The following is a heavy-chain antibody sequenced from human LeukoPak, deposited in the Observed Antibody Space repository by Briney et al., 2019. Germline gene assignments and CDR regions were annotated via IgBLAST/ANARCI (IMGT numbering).Heavy chain of an antibody. CDR3: ARGGMTTVTPGPFDY. Sequence: PGGSLRLPCAASGFTVSSNYMSWVRQAPGKGLEWVSVIYSGGSTYYADSVKGRFTISRDNSKNTLYLQMNSLRAEDTAVYYCARGGMTTVTPGPFDYWGQGTLVTVSS. CDR1: GFTVSSNY. D-gene: IGHD4-11*01. V-gene: IGHV3-53*01. J-gene: IGHJ4*02. CDR2: IYSGGST.